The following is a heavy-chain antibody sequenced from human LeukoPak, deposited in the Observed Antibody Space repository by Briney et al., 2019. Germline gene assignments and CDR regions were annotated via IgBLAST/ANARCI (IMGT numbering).Heavy chain of an antibody. CDR3: ARVGSTMVRSCTH. J-gene: IGHJ4*02. V-gene: IGHV6-1*01. D-gene: IGHD3-10*01. CDR1: GVSVSSNSAA. CDR2: TYYRSKWYN. Sequence: SQTLSLTCAISGVSVSSNSAAWNWIRQSPSRGLEWLGRTYYRSKWYNDYAVSVKSRITINPDTSKNQFSLKLSSVTAADTAVYYCARVGSTMVRSCTHWGQGTLVTVSS.